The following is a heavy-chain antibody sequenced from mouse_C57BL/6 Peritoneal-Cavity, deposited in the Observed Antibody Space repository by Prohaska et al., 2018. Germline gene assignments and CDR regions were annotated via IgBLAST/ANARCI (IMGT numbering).Heavy chain of an antibody. D-gene: IGHD1-1*02. J-gene: IGHJ1*03. CDR3: ERRGGGYVDV. V-gene: IGHV1-85*01. Sequence: SVKLSCKASGYTFTSYDINWVKQRPGQGLEWIGWIYPRDGSTKYNEKFKSKAKLTLDTSSSKAYMELHSLTSEDSAVYCCERRGGGYVDVWGTGTTVTVSS. CDR1: GYTFTSYD. CDR2: IYPRDGST.